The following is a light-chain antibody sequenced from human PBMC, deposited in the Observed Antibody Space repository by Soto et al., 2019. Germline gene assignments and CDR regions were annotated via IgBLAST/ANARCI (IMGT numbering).Light chain of an antibody. CDR2: DAS. CDR1: QSLGSS. CDR3: QHYNSYSLYT. V-gene: IGKV1-5*01. J-gene: IGKJ2*01. Sequence: DIQMTQSPSTLSASVGDRVTITCRASQSLGSSLAWYQQKPGKAPKLLIYDASSFKSVVPSRFSGSGSGTEFSLTISSLQTDDFAAYYYQHYNSYSLYTFGQGTKLEIK.